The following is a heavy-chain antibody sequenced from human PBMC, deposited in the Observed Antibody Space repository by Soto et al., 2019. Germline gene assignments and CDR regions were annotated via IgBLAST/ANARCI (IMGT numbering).Heavy chain of an antibody. CDR1: GFTFGAYS. Sequence: GGSLRLSXAASGFTFGAYSMIWVRQAPGKGLEWVGHITWDGYSIGYGGSVRGRFTISRDNAKDTLYLQMNSLRPEDTALYYCARSWSGSTSGRVDVWGQGTTVTVSS. CDR3: ARSWSGSTSGRVDV. CDR2: ITWDGYSI. D-gene: IGHD3-3*01. V-gene: IGHV3-20*04. J-gene: IGHJ6*02.